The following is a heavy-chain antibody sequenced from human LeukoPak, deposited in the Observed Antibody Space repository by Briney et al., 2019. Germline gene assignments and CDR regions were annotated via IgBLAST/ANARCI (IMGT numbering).Heavy chain of an antibody. Sequence: ASVKVSCKASGYTFTGYYMHWVRKAPGQGLRWMEWITPNSGGTNYAQKFQGRVTMTRDTSISTAYMELSRLRSDDTAVYYCARDLYITMIVVGSLDPWGQGTLVTVSS. CDR2: ITPNSGGT. V-gene: IGHV1-2*02. CDR3: ARDLYITMIVVGSLDP. CDR1: GYTFTGYY. D-gene: IGHD3-22*01. J-gene: IGHJ5*02.